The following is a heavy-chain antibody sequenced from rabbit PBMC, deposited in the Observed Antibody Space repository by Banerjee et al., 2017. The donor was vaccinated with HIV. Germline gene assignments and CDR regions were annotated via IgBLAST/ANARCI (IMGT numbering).Heavy chain of an antibody. CDR2: I. CDR1: GFTFSSSYW. J-gene: IGHJ4*01. Sequence: EESGGDLVKPEGSLKLSCTASGFTFSSSYWICWVRQAPGKGLEWIACIYASWAKGRFNIPKTSSTTVTLQMTSLTAADTATYFCAREDYSYDDYGDYDLWGPGTLVTVS. V-gene: IGHV1S45*01. CDR3: AREDYSYDDYGDYDL. D-gene: IGHD2-1*01.